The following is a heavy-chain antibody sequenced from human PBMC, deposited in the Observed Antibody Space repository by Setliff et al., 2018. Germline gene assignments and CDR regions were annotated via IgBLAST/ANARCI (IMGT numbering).Heavy chain of an antibody. Sequence: SETLSLTCTVSGGSISNSTFYWGWIRQPPGRALEWIGYIHHSGSTNYNPSLKSRVTLSTDTSRNHFSLNLTSLTAADTALYYCARDNIGPDALDIWGQGTMVTVSS. V-gene: IGHV4-61*03. J-gene: IGHJ3*02. CDR3: ARDNIGPDALDI. CDR1: GGSISNSTFY. CDR2: IHHSGST.